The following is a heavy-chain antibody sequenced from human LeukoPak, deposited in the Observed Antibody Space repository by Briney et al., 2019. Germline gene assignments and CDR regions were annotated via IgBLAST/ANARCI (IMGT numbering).Heavy chain of an antibody. J-gene: IGHJ4*02. V-gene: IGHV4-39*02. CDR1: GGSISSSSYY. CDR3: ARESTSSGRIDY. D-gene: IGHD1-26*01. CDR2: IYYSGST. Sequence: SETLSLTCTVSGGSISSSSYYWGWIRQPPGKGLEWIGSIYYSGSTYYNPSLKSRVTISVDTSKNQFSLKLSSVTAADTAVYYCARESTSSGRIDYWGQGTLVTVSS.